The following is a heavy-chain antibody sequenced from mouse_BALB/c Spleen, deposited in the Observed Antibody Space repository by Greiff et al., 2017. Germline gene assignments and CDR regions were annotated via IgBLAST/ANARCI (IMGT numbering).Heavy chain of an antibody. CDR1: GFSITSYYA. J-gene: IGHJ4*01. CDR2: ISYSGST. V-gene: IGHV3-2*02. CDR3: ARTDRYDSAMDY. D-gene: IGHD2-14*01. Sequence: EVQLQQSGPGLVKPSQSLSLTCTVTGFSITSYYAWNWIRQFPGNKLEWMCYISYSGSTNYNPSLKSRVSITRNTSKNQFFLQLNSVTTEDTATSYCARTDRYDSAMDYWGQGTSGTVSS.